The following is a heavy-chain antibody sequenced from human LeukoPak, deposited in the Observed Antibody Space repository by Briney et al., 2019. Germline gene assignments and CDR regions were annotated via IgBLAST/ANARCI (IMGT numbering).Heavy chain of an antibody. D-gene: IGHD3-10*01. CDR1: GFTSSSHW. V-gene: IGHV3-7*02. J-gene: IGHJ4*02. Sequence: GGSLRLSCAASGFTSSSHWMGWVRQAPGKGLEWVANIKPDGSEENYVDSVKGRFTISRDNAKNSLYLQMNSLRAEDTAVYYCARHIMVRGLDYWGQGTLVTVSS. CDR2: IKPDGSEE. CDR3: ARHIMVRGLDY.